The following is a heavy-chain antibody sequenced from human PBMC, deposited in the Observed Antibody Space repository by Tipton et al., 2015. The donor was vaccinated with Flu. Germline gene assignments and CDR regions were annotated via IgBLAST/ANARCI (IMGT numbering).Heavy chain of an antibody. CDR3: ARVEMYYGSGSYAADPYNWFDP. CDR2: IYYSGST. Sequence: TLSLTCTVSGGSISSGGYYWSWIRQHPGKGLEWIGYIYYSGSTYYNPSLKSRVTISVDTSKNQFSLKLSSVTAADTAVYYCARVEMYYGSGSYAADPYNWFDPWGQGTLVTVSS. CDR1: GGSISSGGYY. J-gene: IGHJ5*02. V-gene: IGHV4-31*03. D-gene: IGHD3-10*01.